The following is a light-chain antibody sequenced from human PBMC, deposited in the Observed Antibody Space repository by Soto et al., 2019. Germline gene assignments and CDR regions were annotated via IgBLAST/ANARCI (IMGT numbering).Light chain of an antibody. Sequence: IQMNQSPATVSANKGDRVTITCRASQNINNWIAWYQQKPGKAPKVLIYGASNLQSGVPPRFSGSGSGTDFTLAISSLQPEDSATYYCLQDINYPWTFGQGTKV. CDR1: QNINNW. CDR2: GAS. V-gene: IGKV1-5*01. CDR3: LQDINYPWT. J-gene: IGKJ1*01.